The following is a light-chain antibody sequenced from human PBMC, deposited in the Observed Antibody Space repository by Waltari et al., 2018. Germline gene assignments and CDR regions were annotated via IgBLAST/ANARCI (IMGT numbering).Light chain of an antibody. CDR3: QQLSGYPFT. CDR1: QDISTY. CDR2: AVS. J-gene: IGKJ3*01. Sequence: DMQLTQSPSFLSASVRVRVPLTGRASQDISTYLAWYQQKPGKAPKLLTHAVSTLQAGVPARFSGGGSGTEFTLTISSLQPEDFATYYCQQLSGYPFTFGPGTKVDIK. V-gene: IGKV1-9*01.